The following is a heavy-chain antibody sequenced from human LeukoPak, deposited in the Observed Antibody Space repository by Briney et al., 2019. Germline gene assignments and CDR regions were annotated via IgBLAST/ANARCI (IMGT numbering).Heavy chain of an antibody. CDR1: GFTFSSYW. D-gene: IGHD3-10*01. Sequence: TGGSLRLSCAASGFTFSSYWMSWVRQAPGKGLEWVANIKQDGSEKYYVDSVKGRFTISRDNPKNSLYLQMNNLRAEDTAVYYCVSGLGRAIYYGSGRADYWGQGTLVTVSS. V-gene: IGHV3-7*01. CDR2: IKQDGSEK. CDR3: VSGLGRAIYYGSGRADY. J-gene: IGHJ4*02.